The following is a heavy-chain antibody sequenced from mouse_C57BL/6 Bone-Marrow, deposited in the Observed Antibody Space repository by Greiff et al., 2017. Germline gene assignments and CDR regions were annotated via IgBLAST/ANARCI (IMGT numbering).Heavy chain of an antibody. D-gene: IGHD1-1*01. Sequence: VQLQQSGAELVRPGASVTLSCKASGYTFTDYEMHWVKQTPVHGLEWIGALDPETGGTAYNQKFKGKAILTADKSSSTAYMERRSLTSEDSAVYYCTLITTVVRAYWGQGTLVTVSA. V-gene: IGHV1-15*01. CDR1: GYTFTDYE. J-gene: IGHJ3*01. CDR3: TLITTVVRAY. CDR2: LDPETGGT.